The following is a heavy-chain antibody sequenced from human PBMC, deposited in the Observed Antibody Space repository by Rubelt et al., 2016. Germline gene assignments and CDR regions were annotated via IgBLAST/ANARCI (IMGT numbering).Heavy chain of an antibody. J-gene: IGHJ4*02. CDR2: INTNTGNP. V-gene: IGHV7-4-1*02. D-gene: IGHD1-1*01. CDR3: ARDLGTTGYFDY. Sequence: QLQLVQSGAEVKKPGASVKVSCKASGYTFTTYGLNWLRQAPGQGLEWMGWINTNTGNPTYAQGFTGRFVFFDTSVSTAYLQISSLKAEDTAVYYCARDLGTTGYFDYWGQGTLVTGSS. CDR1: GYTFTTYG.